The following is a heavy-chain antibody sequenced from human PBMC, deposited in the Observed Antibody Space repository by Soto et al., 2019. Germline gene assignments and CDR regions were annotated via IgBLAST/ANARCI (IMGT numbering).Heavy chain of an antibody. CDR1: GGSISSYD. CDR3: ARDLVSGSGEYYYGMDV. V-gene: IGHV4-59*01. J-gene: IGHJ6*02. D-gene: IGHD3-10*01. CDR2: IYYSGST. Sequence: PSETLSLTCTVSGGSISSYDWSWIRQPPGKGLEWIGYIYYSGSTNYNPSLKSRVTISVDTSKNQFSLKLSSVTAADTAVYYCARDLVSGSGEYYYGMDVWGQGTTVTVSS.